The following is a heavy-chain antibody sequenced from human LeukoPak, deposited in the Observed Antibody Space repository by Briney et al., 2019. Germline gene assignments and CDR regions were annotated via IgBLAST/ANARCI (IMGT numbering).Heavy chain of an antibody. D-gene: IGHD6-13*01. CDR2: IRYDGSNK. CDR3: AKDWSPASGRGGYFDY. Sequence: GGSLRLSCAASGFIFGSYGMHWVRQAPGKGLEWVAFIRYDGSNKYYAGSVKGRFTISRDNSKNTLYLQMNSLRAEDTAVYYCAKDWSPASGRGGYFDYWGQGTLVTVSS. V-gene: IGHV3-30*02. J-gene: IGHJ4*02. CDR1: GFIFGSYG.